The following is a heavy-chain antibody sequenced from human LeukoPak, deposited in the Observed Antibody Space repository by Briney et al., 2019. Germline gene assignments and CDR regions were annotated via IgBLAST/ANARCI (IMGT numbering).Heavy chain of an antibody. CDR3: AKFDFWSSYYMDRDFAS. V-gene: IGHV3-23*01. D-gene: IGHD3-3*01. CDR1: GLTFGNYA. J-gene: IGHJ4*02. CDR2: FTSSWTP. Sequence: GGPLRLSFAASGLTFGNYALTGSRRAPGKGLNGVYSFTSSWTPYYADSVQGRFTISRDNSKNTLSLQMNSLRAEDTAAYYCAKFDFWSSYYMDRDFASWGQGTLVTVSS.